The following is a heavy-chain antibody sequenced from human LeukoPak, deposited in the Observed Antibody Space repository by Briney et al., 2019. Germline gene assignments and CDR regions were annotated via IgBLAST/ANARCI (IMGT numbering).Heavy chain of an antibody. Sequence: GGSLRLSCAASGFTFDDYAMHRVRQAPGKGLEWVSGISWNSGSIGYADSVKGRFTISRDNAKNSLYLQMNSLRAEDTALYYCAKDRWALIVGATDAFDIWGQGTMVTVSS. CDR2: ISWNSGSI. CDR3: AKDRWALIVGATDAFDI. J-gene: IGHJ3*02. V-gene: IGHV3-9*01. D-gene: IGHD1-26*01. CDR1: GFTFDDYA.